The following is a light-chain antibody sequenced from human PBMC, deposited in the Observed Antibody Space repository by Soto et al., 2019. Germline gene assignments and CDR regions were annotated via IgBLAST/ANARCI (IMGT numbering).Light chain of an antibody. CDR2: GAS. J-gene: IGKJ1*01. Sequence: EIVLTQSPGTLSLSPGERATLSCRASQSVSSSYLAWYQQKPGQAPRLLIYGASSRATGIPDRFSGSGSGTDFTLTISRLEPDDFAVYYCQQYGSSSWTFGQGTKV. CDR1: QSVSSSY. V-gene: IGKV3-20*01. CDR3: QQYGSSSWT.